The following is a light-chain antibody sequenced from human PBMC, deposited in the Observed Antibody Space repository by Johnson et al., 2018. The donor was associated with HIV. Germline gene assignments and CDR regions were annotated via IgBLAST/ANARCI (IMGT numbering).Light chain of an antibody. CDR3: GTWDRNLSGHV. CDR2: ENN. V-gene: IGLV1-51*02. J-gene: IGLJ1*01. Sequence: QSLLTQPPSVSAAPGQKVTISCSGSSSNIGNNYVSWYQQLPGTAPKLLICENNKRPSGIPDRFSGSKSGTSATLGITGLQTGDEADYYCGTWDRNLSGHVFGTGTKVTVL. CDR1: SSNIGNNY.